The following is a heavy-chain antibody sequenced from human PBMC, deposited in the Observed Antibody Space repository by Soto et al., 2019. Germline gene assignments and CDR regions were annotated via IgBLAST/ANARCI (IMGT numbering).Heavy chain of an antibody. J-gene: IGHJ4*02. D-gene: IGHD3-22*01. V-gene: IGHV3-30-3*01. CDR1: GFTFSSYA. CDR3: AAYYYDSSGYLGAIDY. CDR2: ISYDGSNK. Sequence: QVQLVESGGGVVQPGRSLRLSCAASGFTFSSYAMHWVRQAPGKGLEWVAVISYDGSNKYYADSVKGRFTISRDNSKNTLYLKMNSLRAEDTAVYYCAAYYYDSSGYLGAIDYWGQGTLVTVSS.